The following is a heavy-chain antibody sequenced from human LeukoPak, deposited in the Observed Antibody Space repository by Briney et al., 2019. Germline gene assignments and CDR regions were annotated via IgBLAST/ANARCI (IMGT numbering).Heavy chain of an antibody. CDR1: GFTFSSYA. D-gene: IGHD6-19*01. Sequence: PGGSLRLSCAASGFTFSSYAMSWVRQAPGKGLEWVSAISGSGGSTYYADSVKGRFTISRDNSKNTLYLQMNSLRAEDTAVYYCAKDRRYSSGWSGYLFDYWGQGTLVTVSS. CDR2: ISGSGGST. CDR3: AKDRRYSSGWSGYLFDY. J-gene: IGHJ4*02. V-gene: IGHV3-23*01.